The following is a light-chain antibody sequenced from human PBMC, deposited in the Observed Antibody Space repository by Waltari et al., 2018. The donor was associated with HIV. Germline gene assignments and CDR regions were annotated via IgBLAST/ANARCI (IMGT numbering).Light chain of an antibody. Sequence: QSVLTQPPSVSGAPGQRVTISCTASSSNIRAGYDVAWYQQLPGTAPQPLIFANINRPSGVPDRFSGSKSGSSASLAITGLQAEEEAHDYCQSFDSSLTTSGVIFGGGTRLTVL. J-gene: IGLJ2*01. CDR1: SSNIRAGYD. CDR2: ANI. CDR3: QSFDSSLTTSGVI. V-gene: IGLV1-40*01.